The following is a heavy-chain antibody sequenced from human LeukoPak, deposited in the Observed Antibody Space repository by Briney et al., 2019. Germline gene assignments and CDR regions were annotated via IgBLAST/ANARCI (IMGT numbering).Heavy chain of an antibody. J-gene: IGHJ4*02. V-gene: IGHV4-61*02. CDR2: IYTSGST. Sequence: PSETLSLTCTVSGGSISSGSYYWSWIRQPAGKGLEWIGRIYTSGSTNYNPSLKSRATISVDTSKNQFSLKLSSVTAADTAVYYCARGAYYDILTGYYNPSPFDYWGQGTLVTVSS. CDR3: ARGAYYDILTGYYNPSPFDY. D-gene: IGHD3-9*01. CDR1: GGSISSGSYY.